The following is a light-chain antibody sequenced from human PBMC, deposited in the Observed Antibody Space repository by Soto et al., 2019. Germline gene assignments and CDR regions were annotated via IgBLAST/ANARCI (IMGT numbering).Light chain of an antibody. CDR2: AAS. V-gene: IGKV1-8*01. CDR3: QQYYSYPPT. J-gene: IGKJ1*01. Sequence: AIRMTQSPSSFSASTGDRVTITCRASQGISSYLAWYQQKPGKAPKLLIYAASTLQSGVTSRFSGSGSGTDFTLTISCLQSEDFATYYCQQYYSYPPTFXQGTKVDIK. CDR1: QGISSY.